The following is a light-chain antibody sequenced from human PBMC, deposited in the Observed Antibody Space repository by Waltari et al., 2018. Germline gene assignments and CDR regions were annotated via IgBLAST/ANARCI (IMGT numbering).Light chain of an antibody. J-gene: IGLJ3*02. CDR1: SSDIGSNY. CDR2: RNN. Sequence: QSVLTQPPSASGAPGQRVTISCSGSSSDIGSNYAYRFQQTPGPAPNPIIYRNNRRPSGVPDRFSGSKSGTSASLTISGLRPEDETDYYCAAWDDNLRLWVFGGGTMLTVL. V-gene: IGLV1-47*01. CDR3: AAWDDNLRLWV.